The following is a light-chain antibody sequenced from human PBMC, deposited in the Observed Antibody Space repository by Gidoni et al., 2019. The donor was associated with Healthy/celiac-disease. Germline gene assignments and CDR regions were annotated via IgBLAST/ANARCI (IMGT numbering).Light chain of an antibody. J-gene: IGKJ1*01. CDR3: QQYGSSPQT. Sequence: EIVLTQSPGTLSLSPGERATLSCRAIQGVSSSYLASYKQKPGQAPRLLIYGSSSRATGIPDRFSGSGSGTDFTLTISRLEPEDFAVYYCQQYGSSPQTFGQGTKVEIK. V-gene: IGKV3-20*01. CDR1: QGVSSSY. CDR2: GSS.